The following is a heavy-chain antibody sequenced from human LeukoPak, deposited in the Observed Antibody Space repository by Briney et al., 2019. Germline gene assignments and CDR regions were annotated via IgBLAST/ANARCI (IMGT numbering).Heavy chain of an antibody. CDR2: IYYSWST. D-gene: IGHD6-13*01. CDR1: GGSISSYY. Sequence: SETLSLTCTVSGGSISSYYWSWIRQPPGKGLEWIGYIYYSWSTNYNPSLKSRVTISVDTSKNQLSLKLSSVTAADTAVYYCARMAAAGTDYWGQGTLVTVSS. V-gene: IGHV4-59*01. J-gene: IGHJ4*02. CDR3: ARMAAAGTDY.